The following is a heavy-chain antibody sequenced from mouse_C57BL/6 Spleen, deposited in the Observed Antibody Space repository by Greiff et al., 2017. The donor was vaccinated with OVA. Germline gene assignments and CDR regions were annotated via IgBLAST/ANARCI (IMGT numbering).Heavy chain of an antibody. CDR2: FNPGSGGT. Sequence: QVQLQQSGAELVRPGTSVTVSCKASGYAFTNYLIEWVKQRPGQGLEWIGLFNPGSGGTNYNEKFKGKATLTADKSSSSAYMQLSSLTSEDSAVYFCARMYYYAMDYWGQGTSVTVSS. V-gene: IGHV1-54*01. CDR3: ARMYYYAMDY. CDR1: GYAFTNYL. J-gene: IGHJ4*01.